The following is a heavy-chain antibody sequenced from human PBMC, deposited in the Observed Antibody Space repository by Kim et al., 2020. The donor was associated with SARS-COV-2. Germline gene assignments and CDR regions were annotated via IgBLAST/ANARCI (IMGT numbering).Heavy chain of an antibody. D-gene: IGHD3-22*01. V-gene: IGHV4-59*13. CDR2: IYYSGST. J-gene: IGHJ4*02. CDR3: ARGGLYDSSGYYFNYFDY. Sequence: SETLSLTCTVSGGSISSYYWSWIRQPPGKGLEWIGYIYYSGSTNYNPSLKSRVTISVDTSKNQFSLKLSSVTAADTAVYYCARGGLYDSSGYYFNYFDYWGQGTLVTVSS. CDR1: GGSISSYY.